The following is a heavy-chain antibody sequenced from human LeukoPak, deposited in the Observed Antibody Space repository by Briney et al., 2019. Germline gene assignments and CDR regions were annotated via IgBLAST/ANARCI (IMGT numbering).Heavy chain of an antibody. Sequence: GGSLRLSCAASGFTFGRDWMHWVRQAPGKGLVWVSRISDDGSITTYAHSVQGRFTISRNHPKSTVFLQMNSLRVEDTAVYFCVRRFYEYNVYDRHFDFWGQGILDSVSS. CDR1: GFTFGRDW. V-gene: IGHV3-74*03. D-gene: IGHD5/OR15-5a*01. CDR3: VRRFYEYNVYDRHFDF. CDR2: ISDDGSIT. J-gene: IGHJ4*02.